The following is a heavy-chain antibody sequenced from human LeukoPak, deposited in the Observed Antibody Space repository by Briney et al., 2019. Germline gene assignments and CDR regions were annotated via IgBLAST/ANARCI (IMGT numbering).Heavy chain of an antibody. V-gene: IGHV1-8*01. Sequence: AASVKVSCKASGYTFTSYDINWVRQATGQGLEWMGWMNPNSGNTGYAQKFQGRVTMTRNTSISTAYMELSSLRSEDTAVYYCARASIAAAGYYFDYWGQGTLVTVSS. CDR2: MNPNSGNT. CDR3: ARASIAAAGYYFDY. CDR1: GYTFTSYD. J-gene: IGHJ4*02. D-gene: IGHD6-13*01.